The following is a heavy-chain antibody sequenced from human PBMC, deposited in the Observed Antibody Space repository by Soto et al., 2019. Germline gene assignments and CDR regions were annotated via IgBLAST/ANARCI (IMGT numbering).Heavy chain of an antibody. D-gene: IGHD2-21*01. CDR2: ISGNGVST. J-gene: IGHJ4*02. CDR1: GFSFSNKA. CDR3: AKENGFQFINLGASGFDY. Sequence: EVLLLESGGGLVQPGGSLRLSCAASGFSFSNKAMSWVRQAPGKGLEWVSIISGNGVSTYYTDSLKGRFNISRDNSKNMVYLEMNSLRVEDTAVYYCAKENGFQFINLGASGFDYWGQGSLVSVSS. V-gene: IGHV3-23*01.